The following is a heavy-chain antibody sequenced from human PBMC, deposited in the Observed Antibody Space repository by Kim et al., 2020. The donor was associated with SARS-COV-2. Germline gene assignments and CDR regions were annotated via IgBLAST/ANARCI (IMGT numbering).Heavy chain of an antibody. CDR1: GGSISSYY. J-gene: IGHJ4*02. V-gene: IGHV4-59*13. CDR2: IYYSGST. CDR3: ARVGCSSTSCFYYFDY. Sequence: SETLSLTCTVSGGSISSYYWSWIRQPPGKGLKWIGYIYYSGSTNYNPSLKSRVTISVDTSKNQFSLKLSSVTAADTAVYYCARVGCSSTSCFYYFDYWGQGTLVTVSS. D-gene: IGHD2-2*01.